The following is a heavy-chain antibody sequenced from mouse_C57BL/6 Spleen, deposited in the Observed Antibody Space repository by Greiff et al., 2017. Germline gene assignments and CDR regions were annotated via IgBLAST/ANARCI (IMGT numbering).Heavy chain of an antibody. CDR3: ARSGTGDYAMDY. CDR2: IYPGDGDT. Sequence: VQLQESGAELVKPGASVKISCKASGYAFSIYWMNWVKQRPGKGLEWIGQIYPGDGDTNYNGKFKGKATLTADKSSNSAYMQLSSLTSEDSAVYFRARSGTGDYAMDYWGQGTSVTVSS. D-gene: IGHD3-1*01. V-gene: IGHV1-80*01. J-gene: IGHJ4*01. CDR1: GYAFSIYW.